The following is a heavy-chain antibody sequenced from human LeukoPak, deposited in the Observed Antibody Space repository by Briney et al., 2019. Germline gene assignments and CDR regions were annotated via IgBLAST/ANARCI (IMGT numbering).Heavy chain of an antibody. CDR1: GCTVSSYA. CDR3: AKGPELWFGET. J-gene: IGHJ4*02. CDR2: SSGGGDRT. V-gene: IGHV3-23*01. Sequence: GGSLRLSCATSGCTVSSYAMSWVRQAPGEGLEWVSVSSGGGDRTYYADSVKGRFTISRDNSKNTLYLQMNSLRAEDSAVFYCAKGPELWFGETWGQGTLVTVSS. D-gene: IGHD3-10*01.